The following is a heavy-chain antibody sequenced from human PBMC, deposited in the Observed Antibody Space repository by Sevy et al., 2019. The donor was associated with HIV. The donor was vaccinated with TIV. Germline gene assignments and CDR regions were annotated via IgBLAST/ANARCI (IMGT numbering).Heavy chain of an antibody. CDR2: IKQDGSMR. Sequence: GGSLRLSCAASGFTMRSYWVTWVRQAPGKGLEWVANIKQDGSMRKYLDSVKGRFTISRDNAKNSVYLEMNSLRVEDTAIYYCAKEVGRSVSKWGQGTLVTVSS. CDR3: AKEVGRSVSK. CDR1: GFTMRSYW. D-gene: IGHD1-26*01. J-gene: IGHJ4*02. V-gene: IGHV3-7*01.